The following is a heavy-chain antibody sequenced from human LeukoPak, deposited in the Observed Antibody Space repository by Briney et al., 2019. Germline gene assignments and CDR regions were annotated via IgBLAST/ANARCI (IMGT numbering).Heavy chain of an antibody. D-gene: IGHD1-26*01. CDR1: GYTFTGYY. J-gene: IGHJ3*02. Sequence: ASVTVSCKASGYTFTGYYMHWVRQAPGQGLQWMGWINPNSGVTNYAQRFQGRVTMTCDTSISTAYMELSSLRSDDSAVYYCARGRSGSYSALDIWGQGTMVTVSS. CDR2: INPNSGVT. V-gene: IGHV1-2*02. CDR3: ARGRSGSYSALDI.